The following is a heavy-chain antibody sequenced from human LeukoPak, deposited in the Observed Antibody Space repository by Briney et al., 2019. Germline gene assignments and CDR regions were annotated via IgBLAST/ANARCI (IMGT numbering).Heavy chain of an antibody. CDR3: AKTDYLNYYDSSGYYYY. CDR1: RFTFSSYA. D-gene: IGHD3-22*01. CDR2: ISGSGGST. J-gene: IGHJ4*02. Sequence: GGSLRLSCAASRFTFSSYAMSWVRQAPGKGLEWVSAISGSGGSTYYADSVKGRFTISRDNSKNTLYLQMNSLRAEDTAVYYCAKTDYLNYYDSSGYYYYWGQGTLVTVSS. V-gene: IGHV3-23*01.